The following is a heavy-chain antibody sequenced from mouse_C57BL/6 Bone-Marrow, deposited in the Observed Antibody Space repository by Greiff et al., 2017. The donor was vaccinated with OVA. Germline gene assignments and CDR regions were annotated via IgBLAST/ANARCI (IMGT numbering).Heavy chain of an antibody. CDR3: ARRNGYYGFAY. Sequence: EVKLVESGGGLVKPGGSLKLSCAASGFTFSDYGMHWVRQAPEKGLEWVAYISSGSSTIYYADTVKGRFTISSDNAKNTLFLQMTSLRSEDTAMYYCARRNGYYGFAYWGQGTLVTVSA. CDR2: ISSGSSTI. D-gene: IGHD2-3*01. CDR1: GFTFSDYG. V-gene: IGHV5-17*01. J-gene: IGHJ3*01.